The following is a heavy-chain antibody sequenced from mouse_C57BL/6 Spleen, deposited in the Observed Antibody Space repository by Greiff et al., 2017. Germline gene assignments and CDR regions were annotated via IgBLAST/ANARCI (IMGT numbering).Heavy chain of an antibody. CDR2: INPNNGGT. V-gene: IGHV1-18*01. CDR1: GYTFTDYN. J-gene: IGHJ3*01. D-gene: IGHD2-1*01. Sequence: VQLQQSGPELVKPGASVKIPCKASGYTFTDYNMDWVKQSHGKSLEWIGDINPNNGGTIYNQKFKGKATLTVDKSSSTAYMELRSLTSEDTAVYYCARHGNYVATWFAYWGQGTLVTVSA. CDR3: ARHGNYVATWFAY.